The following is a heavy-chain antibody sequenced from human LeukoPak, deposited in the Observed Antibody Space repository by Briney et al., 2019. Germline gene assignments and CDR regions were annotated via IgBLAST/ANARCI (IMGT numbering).Heavy chain of an antibody. Sequence: PSETLSLTCTVSGGSISNYYWNWIRQPPGKGLEWIGYILSSGSTHHNPSLTSRISLSVDTSKNQFSLKLSSVTAADTAVYYCARHYDILTGVIDYWGRGTLVTVSS. CDR1: GGSISNYY. CDR2: ILSSGST. CDR3: ARHYDILTGVIDY. D-gene: IGHD3-9*01. V-gene: IGHV4-59*08. J-gene: IGHJ4*02.